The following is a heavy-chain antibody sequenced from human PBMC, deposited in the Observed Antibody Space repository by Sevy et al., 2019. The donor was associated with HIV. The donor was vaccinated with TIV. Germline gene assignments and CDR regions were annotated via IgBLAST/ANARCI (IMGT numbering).Heavy chain of an antibody. J-gene: IGHJ3*02. V-gene: IGHV3-20*04. CDR3: ARNTYYYDTTGFGAFDI. Sequence: GGSLRLSCAASGFTFDDYAMSWVRQAPGKGQEWVSGINWSGSNTGYADSVKGRFTISRDSAKTSLYLQMNSLRTEDTALYYCARNTYYYDTTGFGAFDIWGQGTMVTVSS. D-gene: IGHD3-22*01. CDR2: INWSGSNT. CDR1: GFTFDDYA.